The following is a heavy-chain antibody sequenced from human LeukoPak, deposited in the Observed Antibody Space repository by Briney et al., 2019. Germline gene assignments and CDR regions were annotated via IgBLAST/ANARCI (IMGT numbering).Heavy chain of an antibody. J-gene: IGHJ4*02. D-gene: IGHD2-2*03. Sequence: GGSLRLSCAASGFTFSSYSMNWVRQAPGKGLEWVSYISSSSSTIYYADSVKGRFTISRDNSKNTLYLQLNSLRPEDTALYYCARDGYCSSTGCSAYFFDSWGQGTLVTVSS. V-gene: IGHV3-48*01. CDR2: ISSSSSTI. CDR3: ARDGYCSSTGCSAYFFDS. CDR1: GFTFSSYS.